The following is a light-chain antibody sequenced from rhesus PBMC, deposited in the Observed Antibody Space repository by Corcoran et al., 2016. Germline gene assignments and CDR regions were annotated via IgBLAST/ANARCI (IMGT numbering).Light chain of an antibody. CDR1: HGSSSF. Sequence: DIHMTQSPSSLSASVGDTVTITCQAIHGSSSFLAWYQHDPGKTPKLLIYKASRLQRGGPSRFSGSGARTDFTLTINSLQPEDFATYYCLQYTSRPWTFGQGTKVEIK. V-gene: IGKV1-22*01. CDR3: LQYTSRPWT. J-gene: IGKJ1*01. CDR2: KAS.